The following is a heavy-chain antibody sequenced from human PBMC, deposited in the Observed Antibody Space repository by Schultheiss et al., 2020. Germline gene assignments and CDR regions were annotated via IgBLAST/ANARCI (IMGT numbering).Heavy chain of an antibody. J-gene: IGHJ4*02. CDR1: GFSLSTSGMC. D-gene: IGHD3-10*01. CDR3: ARSYGSGSYYDD. V-gene: IGHV2-70*01. CDR2: IYWNDDK. Sequence: SGPTLVKPTQTLTLTCTFSGFSLSTSGMCVSWIRQPPGKALEWLALIYWNDDKRYSPSLKTRLTISKDTSKNQVVLTMTNMDPVDTATYFCARSYGSGSYYDDWGQGTLGTVSS.